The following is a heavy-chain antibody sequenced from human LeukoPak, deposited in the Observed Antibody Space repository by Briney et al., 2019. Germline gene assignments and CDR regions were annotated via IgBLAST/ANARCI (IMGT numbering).Heavy chain of an antibody. CDR3: ARERGSGWSNYYYYYYMDV. D-gene: IGHD6-19*01. Sequence: SETLSLTCTVSSGSISSSSYYWGWLRQPPGKGLEWIGSIYYSESTYYNPSLKSRVTISVDTSKNQFSLKLSSVTAADTAVYYCARERGSGWSNYYYYYYMDVWGKGTTVTVSS. V-gene: IGHV4-39*02. CDR2: IYYSEST. J-gene: IGHJ6*03. CDR1: SGSISSSSYY.